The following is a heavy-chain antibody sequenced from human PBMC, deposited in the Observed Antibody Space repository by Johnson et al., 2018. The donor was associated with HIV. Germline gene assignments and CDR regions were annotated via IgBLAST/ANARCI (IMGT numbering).Heavy chain of an antibody. CDR3: AKDERQMGGWSHAFDI. V-gene: IGHV3-30*02. D-gene: IGHD3-16*01. Sequence: QVQLVESGGAVVQPGGSLRLSCAASGFTFSSYGMHWVRQAPGKGLEWVSFIRYDGSNKYYADSVKGRFTISRDNSKNTLYLQMNSLRAEDTAVYYCAKDERQMGGWSHAFDIWGQGTVVTVSS. CDR1: GFTFSSYG. CDR2: IRYDGSNK. J-gene: IGHJ3*02.